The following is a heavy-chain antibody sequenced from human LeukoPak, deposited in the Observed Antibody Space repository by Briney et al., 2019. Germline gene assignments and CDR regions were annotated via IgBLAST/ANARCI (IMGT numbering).Heavy chain of an antibody. V-gene: IGHV4-34*01. CDR2: INHSGST. D-gene: IGHD2-15*01. J-gene: IGHJ5*02. CDR1: GGSFSGYY. Sequence: SETLSLTCAVYGGSFSGYYWSWLRQPPGKGLEWIGEINHSGSTNYNPSLTSRVTISVDTSKNQFSLKLSSVTAADTAVYYCARGWAYCSGGSCFCGWFDPWGQGTLVTVSS. CDR3: ARGWAYCSGGSCFCGWFDP.